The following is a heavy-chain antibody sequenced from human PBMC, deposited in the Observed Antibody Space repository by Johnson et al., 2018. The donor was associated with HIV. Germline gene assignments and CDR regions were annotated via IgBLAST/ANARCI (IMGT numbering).Heavy chain of an antibody. CDR3: AKAEYYYDSSGYYYRESNDAFDV. CDR1: GFTFSSYW. V-gene: IGHV3-7*03. CDR2: IKQDGSEK. J-gene: IGHJ3*01. D-gene: IGHD3-22*01. Sequence: VQLVESGGGLVQPGGSLRLSCAASGFTFSSYWMSWVRQAPGKGLEWVANIKQDGSEKYYVDSVKGRFTISRDNAKNSLYLQMNSLRAEDTAVYYCAKAEYYYDSSGYYYRESNDAFDVWGQGTMVTVSS.